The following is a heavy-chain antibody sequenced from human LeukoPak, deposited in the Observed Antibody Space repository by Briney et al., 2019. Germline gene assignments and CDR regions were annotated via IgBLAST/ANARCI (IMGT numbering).Heavy chain of an antibody. CDR3: ARYSSLRTDFDY. D-gene: IGHD2-21*01. V-gene: IGHV4-30-2*01. CDR2: IYHSGST. Sequence: SQTLSLTCAVSGGSISSGGYSWSWLRQPPGKGLEWIGYIYHSGSTYYNPSLKSRLTISVDRSKNQFSLKLSSVTAADTAVYYCARYSSLRTDFDYWGQGTLVTVSS. J-gene: IGHJ4*02. CDR1: GGSISSGGYS.